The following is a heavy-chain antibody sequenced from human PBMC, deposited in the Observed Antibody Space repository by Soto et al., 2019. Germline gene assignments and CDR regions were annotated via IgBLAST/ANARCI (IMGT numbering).Heavy chain of an antibody. J-gene: IGHJ4*02. CDR1: GFTFDDYY. D-gene: IGHD3-10*01. Sequence: QVQLVESGGGLVKPGGSLRLSCAASGFTFDDYYMNWFRQAPGRGLEWLSYISRNSDFANYADSVKGRFTVSRDNAKNSLFLQMKSLRAEDTAVYYCARGGTLWFGELPSDYWGQGTLGTVSS. CDR3: ARGGTLWFGELPSDY. V-gene: IGHV3-11*06. CDR2: ISRNSDFA.